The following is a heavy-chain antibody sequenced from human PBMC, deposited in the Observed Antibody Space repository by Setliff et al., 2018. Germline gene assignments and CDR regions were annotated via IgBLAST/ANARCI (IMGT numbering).Heavy chain of an antibody. D-gene: IGHD3-3*01. CDR2: INPSSGAT. V-gene: IGHV1-2*06. CDR3: VRAGFDAISNGLDY. Sequence: ASVNVSCKASGYTFTGYYMYWVRQAPGQGLEWMGRINPSSGATIYAQKFQGRVTMTSDTSVSTVYMELNSLRSDDTAVYYCVRAGFDAISNGLDYWGQGTLVTVSS. J-gene: IGHJ4*02. CDR1: GYTFTGYY.